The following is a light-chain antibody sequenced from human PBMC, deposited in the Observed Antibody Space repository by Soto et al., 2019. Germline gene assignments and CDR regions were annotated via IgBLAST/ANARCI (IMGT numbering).Light chain of an antibody. CDR1: NSDIGAFDY. Sequence: QSDLTQPASVSGSPGQSITISCTGTNSDIGAFDYVSWYQHHPGKAPRLLIYDVNNWPSGVSDRFSGSKSGNTASLTISGLQAEDEAVYYCSSYTTTTPVVFGGGTKLTVL. CDR2: DVN. V-gene: IGLV2-14*03. J-gene: IGLJ2*01. CDR3: SSYTTTTPVV.